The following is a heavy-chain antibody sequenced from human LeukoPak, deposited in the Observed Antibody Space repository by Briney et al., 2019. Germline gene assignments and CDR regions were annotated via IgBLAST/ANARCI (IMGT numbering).Heavy chain of an antibody. D-gene: IGHD6-19*01. CDR2: INHSGST. CDR3: ASSYSSGPSKDY. Sequence: SETLSLTCAVHGGSFSGYYWSWIRQPPGKGLEWIGEINHSGSTNYNPSLKSRVTISVDTSKNQFSLKLSSVTAADTAVYYCASSYSSGPSKDYWGQGTLVTVSS. CDR1: GGSFSGYY. V-gene: IGHV4-34*01. J-gene: IGHJ4*02.